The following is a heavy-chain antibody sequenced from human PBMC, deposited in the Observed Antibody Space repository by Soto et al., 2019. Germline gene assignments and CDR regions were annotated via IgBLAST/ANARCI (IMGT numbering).Heavy chain of an antibody. CDR1: GASISSYY. J-gene: IGHJ4*02. CDR3: ARRSGQDCRGGSFYLYFDS. Sequence: QVQLQESGPGLVKPSETLSLTCTVSGASISSYYWGWIRQPPGQGLEWIGHMYHSGTTNYTSSLKSRVTISTDTSKNHCSLKLSTVTAADTAVYYCARRSGQDCRGGSFYLYFDSWGQGTLVTVSS. D-gene: IGHD2-15*01. CDR2: MYHSGTT. V-gene: IGHV4-59*08.